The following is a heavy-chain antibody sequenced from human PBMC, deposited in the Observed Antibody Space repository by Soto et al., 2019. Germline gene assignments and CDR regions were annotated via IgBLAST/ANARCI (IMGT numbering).Heavy chain of an antibody. CDR1: GFTFSSYA. D-gene: IGHD7-27*01. J-gene: IGHJ2*01. CDR2: ISGSGGST. Sequence: GGSLRLSFAASGFTFSSYAMSWVRQAPGKGLEWVSAISGSGGSTYYADSVKGRFTISRDNSKNTLYLQMNSLRAEDTAVYYCAKAGDEYWYFDLWGRGTLVTVSS. CDR3: AKAGDEYWYFDL. V-gene: IGHV3-23*01.